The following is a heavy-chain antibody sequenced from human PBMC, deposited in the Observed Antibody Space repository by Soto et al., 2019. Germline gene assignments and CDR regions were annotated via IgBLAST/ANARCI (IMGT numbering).Heavy chain of an antibody. D-gene: IGHD3-3*01. CDR2: ISYDGNNK. J-gene: IGHJ5*02. V-gene: IGHV3-30-3*01. CDR1: GFTFSSYT. Sequence: EGSLRLSCAASGFTFSSYTMNWVRQAPTKRLEWVAVISYDGNNKYYDDSVKGRFTISRDNSKDTLYLQMNSLTSDDTAVYFCARDWRGAEGFDPWGQGTLVNVSS. CDR3: ARDWRGAEGFDP.